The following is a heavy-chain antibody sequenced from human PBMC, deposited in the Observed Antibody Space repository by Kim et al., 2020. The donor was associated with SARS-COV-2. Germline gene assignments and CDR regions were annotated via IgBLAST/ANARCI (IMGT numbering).Heavy chain of an antibody. D-gene: IGHD3-10*01. CDR1: GFTFSSYS. V-gene: IGHV3-21*01. J-gene: IGHJ4*02. CDR3: AREERNYYGSGSYCDY. CDR2: ISSSSSYI. Sequence: GGSLRLSCAASGFTFSSYSMNWVRQAPGKGLEWVSSISSSSSYIYYADSVKGRFTISRDNAKNSLYLQMNSLRAEDTAVYYCAREERNYYGSGSYCDYWGQGTLVTVSS.